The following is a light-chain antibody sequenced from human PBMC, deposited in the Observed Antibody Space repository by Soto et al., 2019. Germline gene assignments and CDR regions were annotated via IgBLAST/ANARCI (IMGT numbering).Light chain of an antibody. J-gene: IGLJ1*01. V-gene: IGLV2-14*01. CDR2: EVS. CDR3: SSYRRSSTYV. Sequence: QSALTQPASVSGSPGQSITISCTGTSSDVGAYNSVSWYQQYPGKAPKLMMYEVSNRPSGVSDRFSGSKSGNTASLTISGLQTGDDADYYCSSYRRSSTYVFGTGTKLTVL. CDR1: SSDVGAYNS.